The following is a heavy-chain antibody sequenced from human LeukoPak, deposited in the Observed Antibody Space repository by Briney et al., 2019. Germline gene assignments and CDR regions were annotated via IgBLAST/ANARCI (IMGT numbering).Heavy chain of an antibody. V-gene: IGHV3-21*01. Sequence: GGSLRLSCAASGFTFSSYSMNWVRQAPGKGLEWVSSISSSSGYIYYADSVKGRFTISRDNAKNSLYLQMNSLGAEDTAVYYCAREAYGGYVDDFYYYYYMDVWGKGTTVSVSS. D-gene: IGHD4-17*01. CDR2: ISSSSGYI. CDR1: GFTFSSYS. CDR3: AREAYGGYVDDFYYYYYMDV. J-gene: IGHJ6*03.